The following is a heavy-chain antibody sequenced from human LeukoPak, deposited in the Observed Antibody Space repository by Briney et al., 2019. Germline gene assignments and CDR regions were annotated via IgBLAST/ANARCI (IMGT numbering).Heavy chain of an antibody. CDR2: ISSSSSSI. CDR1: GFTFSSYS. J-gene: IGHJ4*02. Sequence: GGSLRLSCAASGFTFSSYSMNWVRQAPGKGLEWVSYISSSSSSIYYADSVKGRFTISRDNAKNSLYLQMNSLRADHTAVYYCARGRLGDGYNFGYWGQGTLVTVSS. CDR3: ARGRLGDGYNFGY. D-gene: IGHD5-24*01. V-gene: IGHV3-48*01.